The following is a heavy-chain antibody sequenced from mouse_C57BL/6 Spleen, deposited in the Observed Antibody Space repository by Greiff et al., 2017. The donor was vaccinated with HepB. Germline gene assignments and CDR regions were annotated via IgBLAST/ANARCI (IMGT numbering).Heavy chain of an antibody. CDR3: TRITTGGAMDY. CDR1: GYTFTDYE. D-gene: IGHD1-1*01. J-gene: IGHJ4*01. CDR2: IDPETGGT. Sequence: QVQLKESGAELVRPGASVTLSCKASGYTFTDYEIHWVKQTPVHGLEWIGAIDPETGGTAYNQKFKGKAILTADKSSSTAYMDLRSLTSEDSAVYYCTRITTGGAMDYWGQGTSVTVSS. V-gene: IGHV1-15*01.